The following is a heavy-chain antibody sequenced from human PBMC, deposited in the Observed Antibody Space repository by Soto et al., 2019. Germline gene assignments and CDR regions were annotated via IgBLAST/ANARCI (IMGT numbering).Heavy chain of an antibody. CDR2: ISSSSSTI. CDR1: GFTFSSYS. J-gene: IGHJ5*02. V-gene: IGHV3-48*01. CDR3: ARDYGGSCYT. D-gene: IGHD2-15*01. Sequence: EVQLVESGGGLVQPGGSLRLSCAASGFTFSSYSMNWVRQAPGKGLEWVSYISSSSSTIYYAASVKGRFTISRDNAKNSLYLQMNSLRAEDTAVYYCARDYGGSCYTWGQGTLVTVSS.